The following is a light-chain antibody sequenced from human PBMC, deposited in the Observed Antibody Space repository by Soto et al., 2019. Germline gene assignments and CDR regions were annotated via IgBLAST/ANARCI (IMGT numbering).Light chain of an antibody. V-gene: IGLV4-69*01. CDR3: QTWGTGIQV. Sequence: QPVLTQSPSASASLGASVKLTCTLSSGRSSYAIAWHQQQPEKGPRYLMKLNSDGSHSQGDGIPDRFSGSSSGAERYLTISSLQSEDEADYYCQTWGTGIQVFGGGTKLTVL. J-gene: IGLJ2*01. CDR1: SGRSSYA. CDR2: LNSDGSH.